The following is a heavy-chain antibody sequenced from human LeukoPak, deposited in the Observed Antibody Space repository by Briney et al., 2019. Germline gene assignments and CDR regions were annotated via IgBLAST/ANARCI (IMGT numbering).Heavy chain of an antibody. J-gene: IGHJ5*02. CDR1: GGSISSSSYY. CDR3: ARLAAPNNWFDP. CDR2: IYYSGST. D-gene: IGHD6-25*01. Sequence: SETLSLTCTVSGGSISSSSYYWGWIRQPPGKGLEWIGSIYYSGSTYYNPSLKSRVTISVDTSKNQFSLKLSSVTAADTAVCYCARLAAPNNWFDPWGQGTLVTVSS. V-gene: IGHV4-39*01.